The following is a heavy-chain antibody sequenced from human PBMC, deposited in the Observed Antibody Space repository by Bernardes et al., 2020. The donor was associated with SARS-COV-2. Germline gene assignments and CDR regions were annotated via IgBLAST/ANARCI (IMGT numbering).Heavy chain of an antibody. CDR2: IYSGGST. CDR3: ARKDVIRSFSYFDL. CDR1: RFTSSTNY. V-gene: IGHV3-53*01. J-gene: IGHJ2*01. Sequence: GGSPRLSTASSRFTSSTNYMGWVLPAPGKGLEWVSVIYSGGSTYYADSAKGRFTISRDNSKNTLYLQMNSLRIADTAVYYCARKDVIRSFSYFDLWGRGTLVTVSS. D-gene: IGHD1-26*01.